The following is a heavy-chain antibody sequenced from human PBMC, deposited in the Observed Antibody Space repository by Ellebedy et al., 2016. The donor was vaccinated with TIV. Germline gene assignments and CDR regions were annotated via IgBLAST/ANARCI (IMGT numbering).Heavy chain of an antibody. CDR2: INPSGGST. D-gene: IGHD2-2*01. Sequence: ASVQVSCXASGYTFTSYYMHWVRQAPGQGLEWMGIINPSGGSTSYAQKFQGRVTMTRDTSTSTVYMELSSLRSEDTAVYYCARASGEYQLRYWYFDLWGRGTLVTVSS. J-gene: IGHJ2*01. CDR3: ARASGEYQLRYWYFDL. CDR1: GYTFTSYY. V-gene: IGHV1-46*01.